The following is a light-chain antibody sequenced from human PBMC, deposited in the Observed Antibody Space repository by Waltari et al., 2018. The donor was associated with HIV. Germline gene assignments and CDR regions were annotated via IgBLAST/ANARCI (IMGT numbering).Light chain of an antibody. CDR3: SSYAGARV. CDR1: SSDVGSYNR. CDR2: EVT. Sequence: QSALTQPASVSGSPGQSITISCTVTSSDVGSYNRVSWYQQYPGKAPKLIIYEVTKRPSGVSNRFSGSKSGNTASLTLFGLQADDEADYYCSSYAGARVFGGGTNLIVL. J-gene: IGLJ3*02. V-gene: IGLV2-23*02.